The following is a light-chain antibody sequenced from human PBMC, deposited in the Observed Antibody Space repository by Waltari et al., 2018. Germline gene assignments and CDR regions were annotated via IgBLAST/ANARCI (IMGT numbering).Light chain of an antibody. CDR2: WAS. CDR1: QSLLSSSNNKNY. V-gene: IGKV4-1*01. Sequence: DIVMTQSPDSLSVSLGERVTINCKSSQSLLSSSNNKNYLAWYQSKPGQAPKLLFYWASTPDSGVPNRFRGDGSGTDFTLTISGLQADDVAVYYCQQFYRLPYSVGPGTKVEIK. J-gene: IGKJ2*03. CDR3: QQFYRLPYS.